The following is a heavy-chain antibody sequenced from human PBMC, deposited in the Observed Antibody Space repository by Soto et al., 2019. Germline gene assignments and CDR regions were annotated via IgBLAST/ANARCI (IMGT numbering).Heavy chain of an antibody. CDR1: GFTFSSYA. CDR2: ISGSGGST. V-gene: IGHV3-23*01. Sequence: GGSLRLSCAASGFTFSSYAMSWVRQAPGKGLEWVSAISGSGGSTYYADSVKGQFTISRDNSKNTLYLQMNSLRAEDTAVYYCAKGYVDIVAANYYYYYMDVWGKGTTVTVSS. CDR3: AKGYVDIVAANYYYYYMDV. D-gene: IGHD5-12*01. J-gene: IGHJ6*03.